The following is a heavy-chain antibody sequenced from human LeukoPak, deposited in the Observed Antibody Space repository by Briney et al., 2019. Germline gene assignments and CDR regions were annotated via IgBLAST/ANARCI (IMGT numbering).Heavy chain of an antibody. J-gene: IGHJ4*02. CDR1: GFTFSSYG. CDR3: AKDLGNWNSEYYFDY. Sequence: GGSLRLSCAASGFTFSSYGMHWVRQAPGKGLECVAFIRYDGSNKYYADSVKGRFTISRDNSKNTLYLQMNSLRAEDTAVYYCAKDLGNWNSEYYFDYWGQGTLVTVSS. D-gene: IGHD1-7*01. V-gene: IGHV3-30*02. CDR2: IRYDGSNK.